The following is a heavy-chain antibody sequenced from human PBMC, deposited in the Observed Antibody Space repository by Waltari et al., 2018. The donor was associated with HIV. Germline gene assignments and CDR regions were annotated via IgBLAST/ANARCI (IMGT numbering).Heavy chain of an antibody. CDR2: IKQDGSEK. CDR1: GFTLSSYW. D-gene: IGHD3-9*01. Sequence: EVQLVESGGGLVQPGGSLRLSCAASGFTLSSYWMSWVRQAPGRGLEGVANIKQDGSEKDDVDSVKSRFTISRDNAKNSLYLQMNSLRAEDTGVYYCARDRHYDILTGSYFDYWGEGTRVTVSS. CDR3: ARDRHYDILTGSYFDY. V-gene: IGHV3-7*01. J-gene: IGHJ4*02.